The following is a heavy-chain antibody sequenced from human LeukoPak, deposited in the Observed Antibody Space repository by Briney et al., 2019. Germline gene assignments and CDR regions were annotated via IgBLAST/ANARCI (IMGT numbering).Heavy chain of an antibody. Sequence: PGGSLRLSCAASGFTSDDYAMHWVRQAPGKGLEWVSGISWNSGSVCYADSVKGRFTISRDNFKNTLYLQMNSLRAEDTAVYYCAKDGAVPATAGGQGTLVTVSS. CDR3: AKDGAVPATA. CDR2: ISWNSGSV. J-gene: IGHJ4*02. CDR1: GFTSDDYA. V-gene: IGHV3-9*02. D-gene: IGHD2-2*01.